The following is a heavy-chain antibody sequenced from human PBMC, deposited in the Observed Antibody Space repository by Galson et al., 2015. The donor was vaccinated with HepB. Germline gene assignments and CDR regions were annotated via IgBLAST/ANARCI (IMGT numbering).Heavy chain of an antibody. V-gene: IGHV2-5*02. Sequence: PALVKPTQTLTLTCTFSGSSHNTAATVVGWIRQPPGKALEWLAFIYGDDDKRYSPSLSSRLTISKDTSKNQVVLSVSRMDPVDTATYYCAHRTTVTSVDYWGQGILVTVSS. J-gene: IGHJ4*02. CDR3: AHRTTVTSVDY. CDR1: GSSHNTAATV. D-gene: IGHD4-17*01. CDR2: IYGDDDK.